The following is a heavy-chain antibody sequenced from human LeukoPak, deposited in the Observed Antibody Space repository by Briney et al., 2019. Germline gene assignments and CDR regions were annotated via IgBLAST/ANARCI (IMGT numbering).Heavy chain of an antibody. CDR3: ARVGDYSNSRGWGFGELNTNSELDY. CDR1: GFTFSSYS. J-gene: IGHJ4*02. CDR2: ITSSSSYI. D-gene: IGHD3-10*01. V-gene: IGHV3-21*01. Sequence: MSGGSLRLSCAASGFTFSSYSMNWVRQAPGKGLEWVSCITSSSSYIYYADSVKGRFTISRDNSKNTLYLQMNSLRAEDTAVYYCARVGDYSNSRGWGFGELNTNSELDYWGQGTLVTVSS.